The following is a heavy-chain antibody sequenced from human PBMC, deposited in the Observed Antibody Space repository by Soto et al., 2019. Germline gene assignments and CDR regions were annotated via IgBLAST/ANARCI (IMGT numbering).Heavy chain of an antibody. CDR2: IYYSGST. CDR1: GGSISSSSYY. D-gene: IGHD3-16*01. J-gene: IGHJ4*02. Sequence: SETLSLTCTVSGGSISSSSYYWGWIRQPPGKGLEWIGSIYYSGSTYYNPSLKSRVTISVDTSKNQFSLKLSSVTAADTAVYYCARLTWGVLDYWAREPWSPSPQ. CDR3: ARLTWGVLDY. V-gene: IGHV4-39*01.